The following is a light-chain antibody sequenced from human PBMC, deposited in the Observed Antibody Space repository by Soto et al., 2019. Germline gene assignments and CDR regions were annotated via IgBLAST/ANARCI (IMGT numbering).Light chain of an antibody. V-gene: IGKV1-9*01. CDR1: HDIRSY. J-gene: IGKJ4*01. CDR3: QQLDRYPFT. CDR2: GAS. Sequence: DIQLTQSPSFLSASVGDRITITCRASHDIRSYLAWYQQKPAKAPKLLIYGASTLQSGVPSRFSGSGSGTEFTLTISILQPEDFASYYCQQLDRYPFTFGGGTKVEI.